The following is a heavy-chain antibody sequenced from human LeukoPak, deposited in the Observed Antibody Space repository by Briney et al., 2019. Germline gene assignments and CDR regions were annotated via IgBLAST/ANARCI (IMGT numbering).Heavy chain of an antibody. CDR2: IYPGDSDT. D-gene: IGHD3-9*01. Sequence: GESLKISCKGSGHSFTSYWIGWVRQMPGKGLEWMGIIYPGDSDTRYSPSFQGQVTISADKSISTAYLQWSSLKASDTAMYYCARLGARVEYYYDILTGYPQSETPFDYWGQGTLVTVSS. V-gene: IGHV5-51*01. CDR1: GHSFTSYW. J-gene: IGHJ4*02. CDR3: ARLGARVEYYYDILTGYPQSETPFDY.